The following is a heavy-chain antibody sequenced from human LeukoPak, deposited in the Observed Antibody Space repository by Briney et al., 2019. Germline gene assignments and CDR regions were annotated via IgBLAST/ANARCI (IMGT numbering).Heavy chain of an antibody. Sequence: GGSLRLSCAASGFTLSSDYMSWVRQAPGKGLEWVSVIYSGGDTFYADSVKGRFTISRDTSKNTLSLQMNSLRAEDTPVYYCARLPVDWGQGTLVTVSS. J-gene: IGHJ4*01. CDR3: ARLPVD. V-gene: IGHV3-66*01. D-gene: IGHD2-2*01. CDR2: IYSGGDT. CDR1: GFTLSSDY.